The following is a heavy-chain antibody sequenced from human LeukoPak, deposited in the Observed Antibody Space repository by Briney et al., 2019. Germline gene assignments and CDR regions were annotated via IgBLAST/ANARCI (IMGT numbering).Heavy chain of an antibody. CDR3: ARAPPRGSYYRGYFDY. V-gene: IGHV4-34*11. J-gene: IGHJ4*02. CDR2: IYYSGST. Sequence: SETLSLTCAVYGGSFSDYYWSWIRQAPGKGLEWIGYIYYSGSTTYNPSLKSRVTISVDTSKNQFSLNLSSVTAADTAVYYCARAPPRGSYYRGYFDYWGQGTLVAVSS. D-gene: IGHD3-10*01. CDR1: GGSFSDYY.